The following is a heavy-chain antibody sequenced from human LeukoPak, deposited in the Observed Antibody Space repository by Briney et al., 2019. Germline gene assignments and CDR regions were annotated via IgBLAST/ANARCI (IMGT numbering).Heavy chain of an antibody. CDR2: ISGYNTNA. CDR1: GDTFNNYG. Sequence: ASVTVSCKASGDTFNNYGIMWVRQAPGQGLEWMGWISGYNTNAKYAQKVQGRVTMTTDTSTDTAYMELRSLRSDDTAVYYCARSAVLPGDYWGQGTLVTVSS. J-gene: IGHJ4*02. CDR3: ARSAVLPGDY. V-gene: IGHV1-18*01.